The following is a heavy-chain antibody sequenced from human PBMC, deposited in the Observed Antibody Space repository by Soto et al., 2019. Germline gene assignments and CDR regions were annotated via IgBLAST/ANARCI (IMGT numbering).Heavy chain of an antibody. V-gene: IGHV4-31*02. CDR2: IYHSGST. D-gene: IGHD6-13*01. CDR1: GGSISSGDNF. CDR3: ARGFGSSSWDY. J-gene: IGHJ4*02. Sequence: SETLSLTCSVSGGSISSGDNFWSWIRQYPGKGLEWIGFIYHSGSTYYNPSLKSRVTISVDTSKKQFSLNLSSVTAADTAVYYCARGFGSSSWDYWGQGTPVTVSS.